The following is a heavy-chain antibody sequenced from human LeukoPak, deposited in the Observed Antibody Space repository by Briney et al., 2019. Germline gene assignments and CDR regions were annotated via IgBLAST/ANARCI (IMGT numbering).Heavy chain of an antibody. Sequence: SETLSLTCTVSGGSISSGDYYWSWIRQPPGKGLEWIGYIYYSGSTYYNPSLKSRVTISVDTCKNQFSLKLSYVTAADTAVYYCARGGGDTMVRGVIWNYWGQGTLVTVSS. CDR1: GGSISSGDYY. CDR2: IYYSGST. V-gene: IGHV4-30-4*01. D-gene: IGHD3-10*01. CDR3: ARGGGDTMVRGVIWNY. J-gene: IGHJ4*02.